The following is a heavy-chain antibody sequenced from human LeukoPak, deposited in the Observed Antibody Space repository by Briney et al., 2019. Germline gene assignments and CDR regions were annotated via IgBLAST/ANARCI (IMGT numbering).Heavy chain of an antibody. D-gene: IGHD4-17*01. CDR3: AKHYGDYVAHFDY. J-gene: IGHJ4*02. Sequence: PGGSLRLSCKGSGYSFTNYWISWVRQMPGKGLEWMGRIDPSDSYTNYSPSFQGHVTIPADKSISTAYLQWSSLKASDTAMYYCAKHYGDYVAHFDYWGQGTLVTVSS. V-gene: IGHV5-10-1*01. CDR2: IDPSDSYT. CDR1: GYSFTNYW.